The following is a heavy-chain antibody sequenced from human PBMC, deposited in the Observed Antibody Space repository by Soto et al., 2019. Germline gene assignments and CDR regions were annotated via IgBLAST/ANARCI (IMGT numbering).Heavy chain of an antibody. J-gene: IGHJ4*02. V-gene: IGHV4-39*01. D-gene: IGHD2-8*01. CDR1: GGSISSSSYY. CDR3: ARSPRATHNCTNGVCYPLYYFDY. Sequence: NPSETLSLTCTVSGGSISSSSYYWGWIRQPPGKGLEWIGSIYYSGSTYYNPSLKSRVTISVDTSKNQFSLKLSSVTAADTAVYYCARSPRATHNCTNGVCYPLYYFDYWGQGTLVTVSS. CDR2: IYYSGST.